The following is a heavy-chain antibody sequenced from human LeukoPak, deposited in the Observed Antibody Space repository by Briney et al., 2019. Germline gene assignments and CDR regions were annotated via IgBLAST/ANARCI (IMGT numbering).Heavy chain of an antibody. D-gene: IGHD1-26*01. V-gene: IGHV3-48*03. Sequence: PGGSLRLSCAATGFTFSSYEMKWVRQAPGEGLEWISYISSSGDTIYYADSVKGRFTISGDNAKNSLYLQMNSLRAEDTAVYYCVPDSTLATKVIYYWGQGTRVTVSS. CDR3: VPDSTLATKVIYY. CDR1: GFTFSSYE. CDR2: ISSSGDTI. J-gene: IGHJ4*02.